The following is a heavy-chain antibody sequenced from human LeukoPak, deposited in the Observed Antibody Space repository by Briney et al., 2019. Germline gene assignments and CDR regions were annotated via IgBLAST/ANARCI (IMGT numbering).Heavy chain of an antibody. J-gene: IGHJ4*02. V-gene: IGHV4-38-2*02. Sequence: SETLSLTCTVSGYSISSGYYWGWMRQPPGKGLEWIESIHHSGSTYYNPSLKSRVTISVDTSKNQFSLKLSSVTAADTAVYYCARRKIMITFGGVIAPRGAFDYWGQGTLVTVSS. D-gene: IGHD3-16*02. CDR2: IHHSGST. CDR1: GYSISSGYY. CDR3: ARRKIMITFGGVIAPRGAFDY.